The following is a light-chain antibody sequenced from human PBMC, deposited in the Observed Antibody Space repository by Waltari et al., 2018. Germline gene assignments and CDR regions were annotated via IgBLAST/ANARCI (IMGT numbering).Light chain of an antibody. CDR3: QQYVRLPAT. CDR2: GAS. Sequence: ENGLTQSPGSLSSYPGGRVTLSCRASQIVSRALAWYQQKPGQAPRLLIFGASNRAAGIPDRFSGSRSEADFSLTISRLEPEDFAVYYCQQYVRLPATFGRGTKVEIK. J-gene: IGKJ1*01. V-gene: IGKV3-20*01. CDR1: QIVSRA.